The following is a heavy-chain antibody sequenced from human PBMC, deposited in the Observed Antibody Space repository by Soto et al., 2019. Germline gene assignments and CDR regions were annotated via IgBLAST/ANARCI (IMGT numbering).Heavy chain of an antibody. CDR1: GFSLSTSGVG. Sequence: QITLKESGPTLVKPTQTLTLTCTFSGFSLSTSGVGVGWIRQPPGKALEWLALIYWDDDKRYSPSLKSRLTIPKDTSNNHVVLTMTNMDPVDTATYYCARSAPEGYGDYDPYFDYWGQGTLVTVSS. CDR2: IYWDDDK. D-gene: IGHD4-17*01. CDR3: ARSAPEGYGDYDPYFDY. V-gene: IGHV2-5*02. J-gene: IGHJ4*02.